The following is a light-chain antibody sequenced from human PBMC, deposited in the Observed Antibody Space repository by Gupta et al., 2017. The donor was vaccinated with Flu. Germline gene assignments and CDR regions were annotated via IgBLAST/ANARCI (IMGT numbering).Light chain of an antibody. J-gene: IGLJ2*01. Sequence: QSALTHPASVPGSPRPSITISCTGTSRDVGGYNYVSWYQQYAGKAPKVLIYEVRNRTTGVTNRFTGSRSGNTATLTNSGLQPEDEANYYGSADTTSSIVIFGGGTRLTVL. CDR1: SRDVGGYNY. V-gene: IGLV2-14*01. CDR3: SADTTSSIVI. CDR2: EVR.